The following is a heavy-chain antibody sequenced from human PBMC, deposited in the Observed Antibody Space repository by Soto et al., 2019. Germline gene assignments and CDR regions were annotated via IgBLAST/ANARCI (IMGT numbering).Heavy chain of an antibody. CDR3: ARNRIGLGESPARRYGMDV. J-gene: IGHJ6*02. CDR1: GGTFISYA. D-gene: IGHD3-16*01. CDR2: IIPIFGTA. Sequence: SVKVSCKASGGTFISYAISWVRQAPGQGLEWMGGIIPIFGTANYAQKFQGRVTITADESTSTAYMERSSLRSEDTAVYYCARNRIGLGESPARRYGMDVWGQGTTVTVSS. V-gene: IGHV1-69*13.